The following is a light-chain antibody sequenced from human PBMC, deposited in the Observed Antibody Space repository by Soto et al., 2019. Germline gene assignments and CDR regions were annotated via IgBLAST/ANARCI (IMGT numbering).Light chain of an antibody. CDR3: SSYTSSGPSFV. J-gene: IGLJ1*01. CDR1: SSDVGGYDY. Sequence: HSALTQPASVSGSPGQSITISCTGTSSDVGGYDYVSWYQQHPGKAPKLMIYDVSNRPSGVSNRFSGSKSGNTASLTISGLQAEDEADYYCSSYTSSGPSFVFGTGTKVTVL. V-gene: IGLV2-14*01. CDR2: DVS.